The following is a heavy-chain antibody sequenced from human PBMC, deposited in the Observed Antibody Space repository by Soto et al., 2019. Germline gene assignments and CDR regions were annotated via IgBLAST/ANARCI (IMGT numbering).Heavy chain of an antibody. CDR1: GFTFSSYW. CDR2: INSDGSAT. CDR3: AIHYGDSL. D-gene: IGHD4-17*01. Sequence: EVQLVESGGGLVQPGGSLRLSCAASGFTFSSYWMHWVRQAPGKGLEWVSHINSDGSATTYADSVKGRFTISRDNAKNTLYLQMNSLRAEDTAVYYCAIHYGDSLGGQGTLVTVSS. V-gene: IGHV3-74*01. J-gene: IGHJ4*02.